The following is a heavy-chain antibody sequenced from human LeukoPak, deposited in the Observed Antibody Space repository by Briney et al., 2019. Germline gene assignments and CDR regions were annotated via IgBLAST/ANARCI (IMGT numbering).Heavy chain of an antibody. CDR2: INPSGGST. V-gene: IGHV1-46*01. J-gene: IGHJ4*02. Sequence: ASVKVSCKASGYTSTSYYMHWVRQAPGQGLEWMGIINPSGGSTSYAQKFQGRVTMTRDTSTSTVYMELSSLRSEDTAVYYCARDVDSSGYSYYFDYWGQGTLVTVSS. CDR1: GYTSTSYY. CDR3: ARDVDSSGYSYYFDY. D-gene: IGHD3-22*01.